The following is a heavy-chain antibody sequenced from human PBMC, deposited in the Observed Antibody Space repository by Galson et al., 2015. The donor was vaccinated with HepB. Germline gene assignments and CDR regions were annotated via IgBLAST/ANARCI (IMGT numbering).Heavy chain of an antibody. CDR3: ARADMTTFWSSMFDP. D-gene: IGHD4-11*01. J-gene: IGHJ5*02. CDR1: GYTFTGYY. Sequence: SVKVSCKASGYTFTGYYMHWVRQAPGQGLEWMGWINPNSGGTNYAQKFQGWVTMTRDTSISTAYMELSRLRSDDTAVYYCARADMTTFWSSMFDPWGQGTTVTVSS. CDR2: INPNSGGT. V-gene: IGHV1-2*04.